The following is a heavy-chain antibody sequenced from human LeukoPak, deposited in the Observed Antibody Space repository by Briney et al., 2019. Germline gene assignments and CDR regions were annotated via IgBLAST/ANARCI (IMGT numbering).Heavy chain of an antibody. CDR2: ISGSGDGT. D-gene: IGHD2-8*01. Sequence: GGSLRLSCAASGFTFSSYAMSWVRQAPGKGLEWVSAISGSGDGTFYADSVKGRFTISRDNSKNTLYLQMSGLRAEDTAVYYCAKEPSYCTNGVCYSRVFDRWGQGTLVTVSS. CDR3: AKEPSYCTNGVCYSRVFDR. V-gene: IGHV3-23*01. CDR1: GFTFSSYA. J-gene: IGHJ5*02.